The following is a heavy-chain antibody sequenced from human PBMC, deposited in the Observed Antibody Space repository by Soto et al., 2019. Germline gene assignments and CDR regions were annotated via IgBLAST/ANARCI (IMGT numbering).Heavy chain of an antibody. Sequence: QVQLVESGGGVVQPGRSLRLSCAASGFTFSSYGMHWVRQAAGKGLEWVAVISYDGSNKYYADSVKGRFTISRDNSKNTLYLQMNSLRAEDTAVYYCAKDPAWPQNYYYGMDVWGQGTTVTVSS. V-gene: IGHV3-30*18. J-gene: IGHJ6*02. CDR1: GFTFSSYG. CDR3: AKDPAWPQNYYYGMDV. CDR2: ISYDGSNK.